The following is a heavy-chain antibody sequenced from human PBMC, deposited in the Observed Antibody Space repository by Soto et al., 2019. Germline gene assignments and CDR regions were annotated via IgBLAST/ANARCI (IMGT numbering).Heavy chain of an antibody. V-gene: IGHV3-30*18. Sequence: QVQLVESGGGVVQPGRSLRLSCAASGCTFSAYGMHWVRQAPGKGLEWVAVISKDGSTTYDVDSVKGRFTISRDSSKNTLYLQMNSLRTEDTAVYYCAKETHSSGYGSYFDYWGQGTLVTVSS. J-gene: IGHJ4*02. CDR2: ISKDGSTT. CDR3: AKETHSSGYGSYFDY. CDR1: GCTFSAYG. D-gene: IGHD3-22*01.